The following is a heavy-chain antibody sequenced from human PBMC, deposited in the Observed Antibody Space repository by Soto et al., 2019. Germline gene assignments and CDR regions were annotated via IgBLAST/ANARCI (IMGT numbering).Heavy chain of an antibody. D-gene: IGHD2-15*01. CDR1: GYTFTGYY. CDR3: ARGRRYCSGGSCYPTEHNWFDP. CDR2: INPNSGGT. V-gene: IGHV1-2*04. J-gene: IGHJ5*02. Sequence: QVQLVQSGAEVKKPGASVKVSCKASGYTFTGYYMHWVRQAPGQGLEWMGWINPNSGGTNYAQKFQGWVTMTRDTSISTAYMELSRLRSDDTAVYYCARGRRYCSGGSCYPTEHNWFDPWGQGTLVTVSS.